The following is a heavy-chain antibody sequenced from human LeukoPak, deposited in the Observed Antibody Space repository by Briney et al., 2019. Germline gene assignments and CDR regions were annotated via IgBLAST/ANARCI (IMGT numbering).Heavy chain of an antibody. CDR3: ARQGSSGSADY. Sequence: SETLSLTCAVYGGSFSGYYWSWIRQPPGKGLEWIGEINHSGSTNYNPSLKSRVTISVDTSKNQFSLKLSSVTAADTAVYYCARQGSSGSADYWGQGTLVTVSS. V-gene: IGHV4-34*01. CDR2: INHSGST. D-gene: IGHD6-19*01. CDR1: GGSFSGYY. J-gene: IGHJ4*02.